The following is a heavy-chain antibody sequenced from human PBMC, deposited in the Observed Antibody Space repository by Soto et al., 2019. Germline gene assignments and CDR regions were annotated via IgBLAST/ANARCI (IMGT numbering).Heavy chain of an antibody. D-gene: IGHD2-15*01. CDR3: ARHSVIGYCSGGSCYGGIDP. CDR2: IYYSGST. V-gene: IGHV4-39*01. J-gene: IGHJ5*02. CDR1: GGSISSSSYY. Sequence: SETLSLTCTVSGGSISSSSYYWGWIRQPPGKGLEWIGSIYYSGSTYYNPSLKSRVTISVDTSKNQFSLKLSSVTAADTAVYYCARHSVIGYCSGGSCYGGIDPWGQGTLVTVSS.